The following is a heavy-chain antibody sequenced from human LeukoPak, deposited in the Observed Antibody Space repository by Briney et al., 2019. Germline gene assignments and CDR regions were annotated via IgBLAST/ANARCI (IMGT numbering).Heavy chain of an antibody. V-gene: IGHV4-59*11. CDR2: IYYSGST. CDR3: ARGRYCSADICSGGDAFDI. Sequence: PSETLSLTCTVSDGSISSHYWSWIRQPPGKGLEWIGYIYYSGSTNYNPSLKSRVTISVDTSKNQFSLKLSSVTAADTAVYYCARGRYCSADICSGGDAFDIWGQGTMVSVSS. D-gene: IGHD2-15*01. CDR1: DGSISSHY. J-gene: IGHJ3*02.